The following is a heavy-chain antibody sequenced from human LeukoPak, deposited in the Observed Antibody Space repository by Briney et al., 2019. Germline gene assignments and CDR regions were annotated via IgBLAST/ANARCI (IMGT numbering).Heavy chain of an antibody. CDR3: ATWGSPDP. V-gene: IGHV3-21*04. Sequence: GGSLRLSCAASGFTFSSYSMNWVRQAPGKGLEWVSSISSSSSYIYYADSVKGRFTISRDNSKNTLYLQMNSLRAKDTAVYYCATWGSPDPWGQGTLVTVSS. J-gene: IGHJ5*02. CDR1: GFTFSSYS. D-gene: IGHD3-16*01. CDR2: ISSSSSYI.